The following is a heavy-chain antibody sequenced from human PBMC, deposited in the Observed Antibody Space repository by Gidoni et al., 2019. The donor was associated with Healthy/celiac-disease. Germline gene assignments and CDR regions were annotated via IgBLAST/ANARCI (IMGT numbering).Heavy chain of an antibody. CDR2: IYPGDSDT. CDR3: ARLPSYGDYAEYFDY. CDR1: GYSFTSYW. D-gene: IGHD4-17*01. J-gene: IGHJ4*02. V-gene: IGHV5-51*01. Sequence: EVQLVQSGAEVKKPGESLKISCKGSGYSFTSYWIGWVRQMPGKGLEWMGSIYPGDSDTRDRPSFQGQVTISADKSISTAYLQWSSLKASDTAMYYCARLPSYGDYAEYFDYWGQGTLVTVSS.